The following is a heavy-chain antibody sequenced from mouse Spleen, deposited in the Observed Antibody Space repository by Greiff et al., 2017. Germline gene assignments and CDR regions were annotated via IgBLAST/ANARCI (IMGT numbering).Heavy chain of an antibody. V-gene: IGHV1-80*01. Sequence: QVQLQQSGAELVKPGASVKISCKASGYAFSSYWMNWVKQRPGKGLEWIGQIYPGDGDTNYNGKFKGKATLTADKSSSTAYMQLSSLTSEDSAVYFCARRGDWDVYFDYWGQGTTLTVSS. CDR3: ARRGDWDVYFDY. D-gene: IGHD4-1*01. J-gene: IGHJ2*01. CDR1: GYAFSSYW. CDR2: IYPGDGDT.